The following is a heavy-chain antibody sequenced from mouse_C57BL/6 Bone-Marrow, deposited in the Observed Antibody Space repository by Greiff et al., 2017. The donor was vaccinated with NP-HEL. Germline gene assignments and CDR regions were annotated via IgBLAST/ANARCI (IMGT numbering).Heavy chain of an antibody. CDR1: GYTFTSYW. CDR3: AVWLRRTDGSWFAY. Sequence: QVQLKESGAELVMPGASVKLSCKASGYTFTSYWMHWVKQRPGQGLEWIGEIDPSDSYTNYNQKFKGKATLTVDKSSSTAYMQLSSLTSEDSAVYYCAVWLRRTDGSWFAYWGQGTLVTVSA. J-gene: IGHJ3*01. V-gene: IGHV1-69*01. D-gene: IGHD2-2*01. CDR2: IDPSDSYT.